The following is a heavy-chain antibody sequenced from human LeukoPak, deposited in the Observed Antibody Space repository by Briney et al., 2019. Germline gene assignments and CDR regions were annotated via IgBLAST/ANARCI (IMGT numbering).Heavy chain of an antibody. CDR3: ARDRGYCSSTSCYSGIDP. D-gene: IGHD2-2*02. CDR2: IYYSGST. CDR1: GGSISSGGYY. Sequence: PSETLSLTCTVSGGSISSGGYYWSWIRQHPGKGLEWIGYIYYSGSTYYNPSLKSRVTISVDTSKNQFSLKLSTVTAADTAVYYCARDRGYCSSTSCYSGIDPWGQGTLVTVSS. J-gene: IGHJ5*02. V-gene: IGHV4-31*03.